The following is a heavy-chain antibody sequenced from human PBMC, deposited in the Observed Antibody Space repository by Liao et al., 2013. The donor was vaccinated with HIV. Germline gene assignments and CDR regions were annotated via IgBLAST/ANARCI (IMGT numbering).Heavy chain of an antibody. Sequence: QLQLQESGSGLVKPSQTLSLTCAVSGGSISSGAYSWSWIRQPPGKGLEWIGYMYYSGSTYYNPSLKRRVTISLDRSKNQFSLTLSSVTAADTAVYYCARASMSNWFDPWGQGTLVTVSS. CDR3: ARASMSNWFDP. CDR2: MYYSGST. J-gene: IGHJ5*02. D-gene: IGHD2-8*01. CDR1: GGSISSGAYS. V-gene: IGHV4-30-2*01.